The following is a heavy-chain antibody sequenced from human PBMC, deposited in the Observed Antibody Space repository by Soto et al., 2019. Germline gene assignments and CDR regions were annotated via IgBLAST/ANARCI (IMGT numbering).Heavy chain of an antibody. CDR1: GGSFSGNY. Sequence: QVQLQQWGAGLLKPSETLSLTCTVYGGSFSGNYWCWIRQPTGMGLEWIGEISHSGSGTNYNQSLKSRVTISVDTSKNHFSLKLSSVTAADTAMYYCARGHLPGGNTFYYDYWGQGTLVTVSS. D-gene: IGHD2-15*01. CDR3: ARGHLPGGNTFYYDY. V-gene: IGHV4-34*01. CDR2: ISHSGSGT. J-gene: IGHJ4*02.